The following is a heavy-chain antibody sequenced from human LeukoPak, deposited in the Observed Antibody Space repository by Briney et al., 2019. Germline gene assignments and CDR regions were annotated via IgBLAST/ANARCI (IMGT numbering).Heavy chain of an antibody. J-gene: IGHJ4*02. D-gene: IGHD1-26*01. V-gene: IGHV3-7*01. Sequence: PGGSLRLSCAASGFTFSSYWMSWVRQAPGKGLEWVANIKQDGSEKYYVDSVKGRFTISRDNAKSSLYLQMNSLRAEDTAVYYCARGSGVGATSPLDYWGQGTLVTVSS. CDR2: IKQDGSEK. CDR1: GFTFSSYW. CDR3: ARGSGVGATSPLDY.